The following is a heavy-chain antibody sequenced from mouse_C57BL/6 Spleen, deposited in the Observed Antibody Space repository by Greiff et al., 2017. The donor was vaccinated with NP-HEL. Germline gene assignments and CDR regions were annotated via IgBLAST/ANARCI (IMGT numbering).Heavy chain of an antibody. J-gene: IGHJ2*01. D-gene: IGHD1-1*01. Sequence: EVKLVESGGGLVKPGGSLKLSCAASGFTFSDYGMHWVRQAPEKGLEWVAYISSGSSTIYYADTVKGRFTISRDNAKNTRFLQMTSLRSEDTAMYYCARPYYYGNYFDYWGQGTTLTVSS. V-gene: IGHV5-17*01. CDR3: ARPYYYGNYFDY. CDR2: ISSGSSTI. CDR1: GFTFSDYG.